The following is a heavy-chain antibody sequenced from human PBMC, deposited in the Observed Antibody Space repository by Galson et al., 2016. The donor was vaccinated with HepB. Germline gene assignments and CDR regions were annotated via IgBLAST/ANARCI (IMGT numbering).Heavy chain of an antibody. CDR1: EFTFSTYS. Sequence: SLRLSCAASEFTFSTYSMNWVRQAPGKGLEWVSYISDNSSIIYYEDSVKGRFTISRDNAKNSLYLQMNSLRAEDTAVYYCARDPVEGDFWSGYYSGYYYYGMDVWGQGTTVTVSS. J-gene: IGHJ6*02. V-gene: IGHV3-48*04. CDR3: ARDPVEGDFWSGYYSGYYYYGMDV. CDR2: ISDNSSII. D-gene: IGHD3-3*01.